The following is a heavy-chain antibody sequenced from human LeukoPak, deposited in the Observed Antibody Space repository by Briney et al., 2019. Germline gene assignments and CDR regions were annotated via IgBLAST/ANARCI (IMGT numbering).Heavy chain of an antibody. CDR2: ISGGATTT. V-gene: IGHV3-23*01. CDR1: GFTFSSYA. CDR3: ASIYCSGETCYDYFHW. D-gene: IGHD2-15*01. J-gene: IGHJ4*02. Sequence: GGSLRLSCVASGFTFSSYAMSWVRQAPGKGLEWVSAISGGATTTYYAASVEGRFTISRDYSDNTLFLQMNRLRGEDTALYYCASIYCSGETCYDYFHWWGQGTLVTVSS.